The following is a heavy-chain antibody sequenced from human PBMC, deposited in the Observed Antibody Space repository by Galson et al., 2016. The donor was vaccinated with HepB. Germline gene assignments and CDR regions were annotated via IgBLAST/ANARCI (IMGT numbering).Heavy chain of an antibody. CDR3: AFNPGPEDV. CDR2: ISTGSGYI. V-gene: IGHV3-21*01. D-gene: IGHD1-14*01. Sequence: SLRLSCAASGFTFSNYAMNWVRQAPGKGLEWVSSISTGSGYIYYADSVKGRFIISRDNAKNSLYLQMNSLRTEDTAVYYCAFNPGPEDVWGQGTTVTVSS. CDR1: GFTFSNYA. J-gene: IGHJ6*02.